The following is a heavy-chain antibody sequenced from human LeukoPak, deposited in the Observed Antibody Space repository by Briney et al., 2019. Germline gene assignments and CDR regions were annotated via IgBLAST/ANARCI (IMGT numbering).Heavy chain of an antibody. Sequence: ALVKVSCKASGYTFTGYYMHWVRQAPGQGLEWMGWINPNSGGTNYAQKFQGRVTMTRDTSISTAYMELSRLGSDDTAVYYCASSSGVIIGFDYWGQGTLVTVSS. CDR2: INPNSGGT. J-gene: IGHJ4*02. CDR3: ASSSGVIIGFDY. CDR1: GYTFTGYY. V-gene: IGHV1-2*02. D-gene: IGHD3-16*02.